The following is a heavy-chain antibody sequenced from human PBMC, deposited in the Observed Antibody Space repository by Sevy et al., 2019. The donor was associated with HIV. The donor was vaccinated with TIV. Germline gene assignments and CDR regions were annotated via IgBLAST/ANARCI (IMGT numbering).Heavy chain of an antibody. V-gene: IGHV3-30-3*01. D-gene: IGHD5-12*01. Sequence: GGSLRLSCAASEFTFSSYAMHWVRQAPGKGLEWVAVISYDGSNKYYADSVKGRFTISRDNSKNTLYLQMNSLRAEDTAVYYCARDGVYSGYDRQYYYYYYGMDVWGQGTTVTVSS. CDR1: EFTFSSYA. CDR3: ARDGVYSGYDRQYYYYYYGMDV. J-gene: IGHJ6*02. CDR2: ISYDGSNK.